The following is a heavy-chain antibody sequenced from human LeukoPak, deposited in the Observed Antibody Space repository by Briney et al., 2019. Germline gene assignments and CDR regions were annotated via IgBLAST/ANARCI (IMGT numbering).Heavy chain of an antibody. Sequence: GASVKVSCKASGYTFTSYYMHWVRQAPGQGLEWMGWISAYNGNTNYAQKLQGRVTMTTDTSTSTAYMELRSLRSDDTAVYYCARDSVTGSDYGGHYYFDYWGQGTLVTVPS. CDR3: ARDSVTGSDYGGHYYFDY. J-gene: IGHJ4*02. CDR1: GYTFTSYY. CDR2: ISAYNGNT. D-gene: IGHD4-23*01. V-gene: IGHV1-18*04.